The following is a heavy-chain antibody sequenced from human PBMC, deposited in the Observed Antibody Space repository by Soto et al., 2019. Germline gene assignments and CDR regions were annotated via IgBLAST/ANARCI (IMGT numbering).Heavy chain of an antibody. Sequence: QVQLVQSGAEVKKPGSSVKVSCKASGGTFSSYAISWVRQAPGQGLEWMGGIIPIFGTANYAQKFQGRVTITADKYTSTAYMELSSLRSEDTAVYYCARKTLYCSGGSCYQTTSQYYFDYWGQGTLVTVSS. V-gene: IGHV1-69*06. CDR2: IIPIFGTA. CDR3: ARKTLYCSGGSCYQTTSQYYFDY. D-gene: IGHD2-15*01. CDR1: GGTFSSYA. J-gene: IGHJ4*02.